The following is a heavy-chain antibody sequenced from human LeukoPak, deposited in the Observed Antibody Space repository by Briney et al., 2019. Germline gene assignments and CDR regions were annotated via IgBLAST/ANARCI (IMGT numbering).Heavy chain of an antibody. Sequence: PGESLKISCKASGYTFTRNWIGWVRQLPGKGLEWMGIISPGDSHPRYSPSFQGQVTVSADKSKSTAYLEWNSLKASDTAIYYCVRQRYYGSGSQLVIDFWGQGTLVTVSS. J-gene: IGHJ4*02. CDR3: VRQRYYGSGSQLVIDF. CDR1: GYTFTRNW. V-gene: IGHV5-51*01. CDR2: ISPGDSHP. D-gene: IGHD3-10*01.